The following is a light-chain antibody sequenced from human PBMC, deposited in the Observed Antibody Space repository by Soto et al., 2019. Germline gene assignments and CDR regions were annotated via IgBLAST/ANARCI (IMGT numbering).Light chain of an antibody. CDR3: QQYYITPFT. J-gene: IGKJ3*01. CDR2: WAS. Sequence: DIVMTQSPDSLAVSLGERATINCKSSQSVSYSSNNKNYLAWYQQKPGQPPKLLIYWASTRDSGVPDRFSGSGSGTDFTLTISSLQAEDVAVYYCQQYYITPFTFGPGTKVDIK. V-gene: IGKV4-1*01. CDR1: QSVSYSSNNKNY.